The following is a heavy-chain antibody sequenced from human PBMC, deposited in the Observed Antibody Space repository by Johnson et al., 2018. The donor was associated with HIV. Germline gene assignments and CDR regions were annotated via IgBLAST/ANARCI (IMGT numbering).Heavy chain of an antibody. V-gene: IGHV3-74*02. D-gene: IGHD6-13*01. J-gene: IGHJ3*02. CDR1: GFTFSSYW. CDR3: ALSGGAAAYDAFDI. CDR2: INSDGSTT. Sequence: VQLVESGGGLVQPGGSLRLSCAASGFTFSSYWMHWVRQGPGKGLVWVSRINSDGSTTSYADSVKGRFTISRDNAKNTLYLQMNRLRAEDTAVYYCALSGGAAAYDAFDIWGEGTMGTVSS.